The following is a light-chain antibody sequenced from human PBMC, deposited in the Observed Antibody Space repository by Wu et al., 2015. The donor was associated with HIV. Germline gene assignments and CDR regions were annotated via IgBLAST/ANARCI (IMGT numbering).Light chain of an antibody. V-gene: IGKV3-20*01. CDR2: GAS. J-gene: IGKJ1*01. CDR3: QQYGSSPPRT. Sequence: EIVLTQSPGTLSLSPGERATFSCRASQSVSSSYLAWYQQKPGQAPRLLIYGASSRATGIPDRFSGSGSGTDFTLTISRLEPEDFAVYYCQQYGSSPPRTFGQGTKGGNQT. CDR1: QSVSSSY.